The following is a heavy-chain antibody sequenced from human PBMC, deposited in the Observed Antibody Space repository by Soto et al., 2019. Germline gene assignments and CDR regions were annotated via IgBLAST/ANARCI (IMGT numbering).Heavy chain of an antibody. CDR1: GFTFSSYA. J-gene: IGHJ4*02. CDR2: ISYDGSNK. D-gene: IGHD3-3*01. V-gene: IGHV3-30-3*01. Sequence: QVQLVESGGGVVQPGRSLRLSCAASGFTFSSYAMHWVRQAPGKGLEWVAVISYDGSNKYYADSVKGRFTISRDNSKNTLYLQMNSLRAEDTAVYYCAREGLYDFWSGYYPVDYWGQGTLVTVSS. CDR3: AREGLYDFWSGYYPVDY.